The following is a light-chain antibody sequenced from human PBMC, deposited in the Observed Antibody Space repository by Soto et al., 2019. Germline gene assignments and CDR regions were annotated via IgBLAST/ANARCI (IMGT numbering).Light chain of an antibody. V-gene: IGKV3-15*01. CDR2: GAS. CDR3: LQYHHWPLT. J-gene: IGKJ4*01. Sequence: EIVMTQSPATLSVSPGEGATLSCRASQSVSSKLAWYQQKPGQAPRLLIYGASTRGTGVPARFSGSGSGTDFSLTISSLQSEDFAVYYCLQYHHWPLTFGGGTKVDIK. CDR1: QSVSSK.